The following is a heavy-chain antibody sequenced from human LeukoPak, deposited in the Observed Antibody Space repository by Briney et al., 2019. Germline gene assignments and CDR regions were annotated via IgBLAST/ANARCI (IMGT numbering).Heavy chain of an antibody. D-gene: IGHD5-24*01. CDR1: GGSISSYY. J-gene: IGHJ3*02. CDR3: ARQGEMATIIAFDI. CDR2: IYYSGST. Sequence: PSETLSLTCTVSGGSISSYYWSWIRQPPGKGLEWIGYIYYSGSTNYNPSLKSRVTISVDTSKNQFSLKLSSVTAADTAVYYCARQGEMATIIAFDIWGQGTMVTVSP. V-gene: IGHV4-59*08.